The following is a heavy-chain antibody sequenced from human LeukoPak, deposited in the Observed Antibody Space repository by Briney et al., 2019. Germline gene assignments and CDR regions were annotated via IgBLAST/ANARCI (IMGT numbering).Heavy chain of an antibody. D-gene: IGHD2-21*01. CDR2: ISWNSGSI. V-gene: IGHV3-9*01. CDR3: AKDIFREGGFDY. J-gene: IGHJ4*02. Sequence: GGSLRLSCAASGFTFDDYAMHWVRQPPGKGLEWFSGISWNSGSIGYADSVKGRFTISRDNAKNSLYLQMNSLRAEDTALYYCAKDIFREGGFDYWGQGTLVTVSS. CDR1: GFTFDDYA.